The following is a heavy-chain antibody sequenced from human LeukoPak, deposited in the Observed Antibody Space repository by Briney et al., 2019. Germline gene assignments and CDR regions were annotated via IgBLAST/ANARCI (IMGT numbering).Heavy chain of an antibody. D-gene: IGHD3-10*01. V-gene: IGHV4-34*01. Sequence: PSETLSLTCAVYGGSFSGYYWSWIRQPPGKGLEWIGEINHSGSTNYNPSLKSRVTISVDTSKNQFSLKLSPVTAADTAVYYCARVFRSGYYGSGSYGYWGQGTLVTVSS. CDR3: ARVFRSGYYGSGSYGY. CDR1: GGSFSGYY. J-gene: IGHJ4*02. CDR2: INHSGST.